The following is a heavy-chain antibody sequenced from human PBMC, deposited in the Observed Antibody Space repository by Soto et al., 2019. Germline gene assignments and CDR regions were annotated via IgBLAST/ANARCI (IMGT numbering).Heavy chain of an antibody. Sequence: SVKVSCKASGFTFISSAVQWVRQARGQRLEWIGWIVVGSDTRNYAQRFQERVTITRDMSTSTVYMELSSLRSEDTAVYYCAAGRAAGGTIWFEPWGQGTLVTVSS. CDR2: IVVGSDTR. V-gene: IGHV1-58*01. CDR1: GFTFISSA. J-gene: IGHJ5*02. D-gene: IGHD6-13*01. CDR3: AAGRAAGGTIWFEP.